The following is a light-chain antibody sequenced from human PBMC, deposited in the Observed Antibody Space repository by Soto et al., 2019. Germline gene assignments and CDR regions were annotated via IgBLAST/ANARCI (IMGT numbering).Light chain of an antibody. V-gene: IGKV1-39*01. J-gene: IGKJ1*01. CDR1: QTVSKF. Sequence: DVQMTKSPSSLSASVGDRVTIACRASQTVSKFVNWYQQKPGKVPDLLIYSASTLYSGVPSRFSGSGSGTDFTLTISNLQPEDFATYYCQQTYSLPRTFAQGTKVE. CDR2: SAS. CDR3: QQTYSLPRT.